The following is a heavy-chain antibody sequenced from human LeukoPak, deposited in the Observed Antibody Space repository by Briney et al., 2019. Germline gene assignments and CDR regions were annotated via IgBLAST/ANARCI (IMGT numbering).Heavy chain of an antibody. J-gene: IGHJ4*02. CDR2: MNPNSGNT. CDR1: GGTFSSYA. CDR3: ARFGRWGYIFSGFDY. D-gene: IGHD3-9*01. V-gene: IGHV1-8*02. Sequence: GASVKVSCKASGGTFSSYAISWVRQATGQGLEWMGWMNPNSGNTGYAQKFQGRVTMTRNTSISTAYMELSSLRSEDTAVYYCARFGRWGYIFSGFDYWGQGTLVTVSS.